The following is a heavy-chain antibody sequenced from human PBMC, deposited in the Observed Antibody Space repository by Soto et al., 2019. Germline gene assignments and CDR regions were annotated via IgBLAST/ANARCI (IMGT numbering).Heavy chain of an antibody. CDR3: ARDDGTAGDSLIAAAGNFDY. Sequence: PSQTLSLTCAISGDSFSSNSAAWNWIRQSPSRGLEWLGRTYYRSKWYNDYAVSVKSRITINPDTSKNQFSLQLNSVTPEDTAVYYCARDDGTAGDSLIAAAGNFDYWAQGTLVTVSS. CDR2: TYYRSKWYN. V-gene: IGHV6-1*01. CDR1: GDSFSSNSAA. J-gene: IGHJ4*02. D-gene: IGHD6-13*01.